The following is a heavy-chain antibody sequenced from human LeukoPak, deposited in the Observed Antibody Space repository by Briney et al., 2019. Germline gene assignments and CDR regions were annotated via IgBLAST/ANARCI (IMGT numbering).Heavy chain of an antibody. V-gene: IGHV4-34*01. D-gene: IGHD3-10*01. CDR2: INHSGST. J-gene: IGHJ6*02. CDR1: GGSFSGYY. Sequence: SETLSLTCAVYGGSFSGYYWSWIRQPPGKGLEWIGEINHSGSTNYNPSLKSRVTISVDTSKNQFSLKLSSVTAADTAVYYCARARYYGSGSYYKYYYYGMDVWGQGTTVTVSS. CDR3: ARARYYGSGSYYKYYYYGMDV.